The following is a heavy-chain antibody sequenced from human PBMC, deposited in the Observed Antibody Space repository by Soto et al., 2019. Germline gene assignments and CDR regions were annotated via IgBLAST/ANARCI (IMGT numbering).Heavy chain of an antibody. CDR1: GFTFRSFT. Sequence: GGSLRLSCAASGFTFRSFTMNWVRQAPGKGLERVSTISSNSAYIYYTDALSGRFTISSDNAKNSLHLQMNSLRAEDTAVYYCTRDASRDSSARGWFDPWGPGTLVTVSS. CDR3: TRDASRDSSARGWFDP. D-gene: IGHD6-13*01. V-gene: IGHV3-21*01. CDR2: ISSNSAYI. J-gene: IGHJ5*02.